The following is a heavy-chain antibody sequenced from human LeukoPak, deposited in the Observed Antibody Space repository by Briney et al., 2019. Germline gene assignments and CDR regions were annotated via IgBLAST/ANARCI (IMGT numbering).Heavy chain of an antibody. CDR3: ARGSYISTTWYYFNY. J-gene: IGHJ4*02. V-gene: IGHV4-39*02. Sequence: SETLSLTCTVSGGSISSSSYYWGWIRQPPGKGLEWIGNIYYTGSTYYNPSLKSRVTISVYTSKTHFSLNLSSVTAADTAVYYCARGSYISTTWYYFNYWGQGTLVTVSS. CDR1: GGSISSSSYY. D-gene: IGHD1-26*01. CDR2: IYYTGST.